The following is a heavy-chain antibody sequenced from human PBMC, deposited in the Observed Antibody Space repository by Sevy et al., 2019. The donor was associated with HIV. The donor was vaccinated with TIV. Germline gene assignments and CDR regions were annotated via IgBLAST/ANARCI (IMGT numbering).Heavy chain of an antibody. CDR1: GFNLTNYA. J-gene: IGHJ6*02. CDR3: ALRRGVEVVFGNHDIDV. D-gene: IGHD3-10*01. CDR2: ISASGKAA. Sequence: GGSLRLSCTAPGFNLTNYAMSWVRQAPGMGLEWVSGISASGKAAFHGDSVQGRFIISKDNIKNSLYLDMNILSPEDTALYYCALRRGVEVVFGNHDIDVWGQGTTVTVSS. V-gene: IGHV3-23*01.